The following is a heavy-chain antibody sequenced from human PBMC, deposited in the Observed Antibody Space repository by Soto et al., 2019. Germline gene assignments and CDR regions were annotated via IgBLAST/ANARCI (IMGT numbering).Heavy chain of an antibody. Sequence: ASVKVSCKASGYTFTSYDINWVRQATGQGLEWMGWMNPNSGNTGYAQKFQGRVTMTRNTPISTAYMELSSLRSEDTAVYYCARVYSSGWYGLYYFDYWGQGTLVTVSS. CDR2: MNPNSGNT. D-gene: IGHD6-19*01. CDR1: GYTFTSYD. J-gene: IGHJ4*02. V-gene: IGHV1-8*01. CDR3: ARVYSSGWYGLYYFDY.